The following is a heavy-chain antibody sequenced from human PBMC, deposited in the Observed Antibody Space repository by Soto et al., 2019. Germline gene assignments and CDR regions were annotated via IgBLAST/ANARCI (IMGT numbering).Heavy chain of an antibody. Sequence: GGSLRLSCAASGFTFSSYAMSWVRQAPGKGLEWVSAISGSGGSTYYADSVKGRFTISRNNSKNSLYLQMNSRTAEDTAVYYCARVVPSADGDYYMDVWGKGTTVTVSS. D-gene: IGHD2-2*01. V-gene: IGHV3-23*01. CDR2: ISGSGGST. CDR3: ARVVPSADGDYYMDV. CDR1: GFTFSSYA. J-gene: IGHJ6*03.